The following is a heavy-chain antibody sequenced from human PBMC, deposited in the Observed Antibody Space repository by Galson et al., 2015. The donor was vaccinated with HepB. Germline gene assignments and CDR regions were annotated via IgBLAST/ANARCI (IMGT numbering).Heavy chain of an antibody. CDR1: GYTFTDYV. V-gene: IGHV7-4-1*02. CDR2: MNTNTGKP. Sequence: SVKVSCKASGYTFTDYVVNWVRQAPGQGLEWMGWMNTNTGKPTYAPGFAGRFVFSLDTSVTPAYLQISSLETDDTALYYCARSPLRFLDWLPYYDYYYMDVWGEGTTVTVSS. CDR3: ARSPLRFLDWLPYYDYYYMDV. J-gene: IGHJ6*03. D-gene: IGHD3-3*01.